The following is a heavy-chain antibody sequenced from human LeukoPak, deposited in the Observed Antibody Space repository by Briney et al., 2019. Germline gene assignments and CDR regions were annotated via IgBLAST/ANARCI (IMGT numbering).Heavy chain of an antibody. Sequence: GGSLRLSCAASGYTFRHYSVNWVRQAPGKGLEWVSSISSTGDYIYYADSVKGRFTISRDDAKKSLYLQMNSLRADDTAVYFCARYCSSSRCLYYYHMDVWGKGTTVTVSS. CDR2: ISSTGDYI. D-gene: IGHD2-2*01. CDR3: ARYCSSSRCLYYYHMDV. J-gene: IGHJ6*03. V-gene: IGHV3-21*01. CDR1: GYTFRHYS.